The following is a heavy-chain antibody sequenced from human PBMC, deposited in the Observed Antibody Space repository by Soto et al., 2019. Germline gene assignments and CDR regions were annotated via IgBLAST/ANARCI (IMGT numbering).Heavy chain of an antibody. D-gene: IGHD6-13*01. V-gene: IGHV3-23*01. CDR1: GFTFSTYA. CDR2: IISSGGST. CDR3: AKAEGSSYGTEYSQH. J-gene: IGHJ1*01. Sequence: EVQLLESGGGLVQPGGSLRLSCAASGFTFSTYAMNWVRQAPGKGLEWVSLIISSGGSTYYADSVKGRFTISRDNSKNTLYRQMNSLGADDTAVYYCAKAEGSSYGTEYSQHWGQGTLSPSPQ.